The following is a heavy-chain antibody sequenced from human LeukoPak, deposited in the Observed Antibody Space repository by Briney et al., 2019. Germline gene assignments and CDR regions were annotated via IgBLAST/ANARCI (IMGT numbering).Heavy chain of an antibody. V-gene: IGHV4-59*08. CDR1: GGSISSYY. J-gene: IGHJ6*02. D-gene: IGHD5-12*01. Sequence: SETLSLTCTVSGGSISSYYWSWIRQPPGKGLEWIGYIYYSGSTNYNPSLKSRATISVDTSKNQFSLKLSSVTAADTAVYYCARHSPLLGYLYYYYGMDVWGQGTTVTVSS. CDR3: ARHSPLLGYLYYYYGMDV. CDR2: IYYSGST.